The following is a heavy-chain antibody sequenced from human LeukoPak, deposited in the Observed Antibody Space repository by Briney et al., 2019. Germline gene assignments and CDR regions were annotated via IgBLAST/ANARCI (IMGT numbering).Heavy chain of an antibody. Sequence: SETLSLTCAVYGGSFSGYYWSWIRQPPGKGLEWIGEINHSGSTNYNPSLKSRVTISVDTSKNQFSLKLSSVTAADTAVYYCARGPMKLWLGAIDYWGQGTLVTVSS. V-gene: IGHV4-34*01. CDR2: INHSGST. D-gene: IGHD5-18*01. CDR3: ARGPMKLWLGAIDY. CDR1: GGSFSGYY. J-gene: IGHJ4*02.